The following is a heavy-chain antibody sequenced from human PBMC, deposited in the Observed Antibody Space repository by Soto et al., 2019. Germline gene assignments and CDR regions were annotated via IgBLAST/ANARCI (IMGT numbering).Heavy chain of an antibody. J-gene: IGHJ4*02. CDR3: AKDLLMITFGGVIAHFDC. Sequence: GGSLRVSCAASGFTFSYYAMSWVRQAPGKGLEWVSGISGGGDSTYYADSVKGRFTISRDNSKNTLYLQMNSLTAEDTAVYYCAKDLLMITFGGVIAHFDCWGQGTLVTVSS. CDR1: GFTFSYYA. V-gene: IGHV3-23*01. CDR2: ISGGGDST. D-gene: IGHD3-16*02.